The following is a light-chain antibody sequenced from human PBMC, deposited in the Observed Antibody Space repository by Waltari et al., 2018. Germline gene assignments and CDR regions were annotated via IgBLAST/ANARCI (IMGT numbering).Light chain of an antibody. CDR1: LSIGSS. J-gene: IGKJ2*01. V-gene: IGKV6-21*01. CDR3: HQGGSLPFT. Sequence: EIVLTQSPDFQSVTPKEKVTITCRASLSIGSSLHWYQQKPDQSPKLLIKYASQSFSRVPSRFSGSGFGTDFNLTINRLEAEGAATYYLHQGGSLPFTFGQGTKLEIK. CDR2: YAS.